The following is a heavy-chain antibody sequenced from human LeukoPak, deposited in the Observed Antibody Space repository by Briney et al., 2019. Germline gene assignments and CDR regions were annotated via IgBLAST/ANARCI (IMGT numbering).Heavy chain of an antibody. J-gene: IGHJ4*02. D-gene: IGHD6-19*01. CDR3: AKGYGYSSGSGGYFDY. CDR1: GFTFDDYA. V-gene: IGHV3-9*01. Sequence: GGSLRLSCAASGFTFDDYAMHWVRQAPGKGLEWVSGISWNSGSIGYADSVKGRFTISRDNAKNSLYLQMNSLRAEDTALYYCAKGYGYSSGSGGYFDYWGQGTLVTVSS. CDR2: ISWNSGSI.